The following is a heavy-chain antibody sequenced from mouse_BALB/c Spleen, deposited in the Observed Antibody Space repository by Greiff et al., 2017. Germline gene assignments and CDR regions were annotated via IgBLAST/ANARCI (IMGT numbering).Heavy chain of an antibody. J-gene: IGHJ3*01. CDR3: ARHDGNSWFAY. D-gene: IGHD2-1*01. CDR2: ISSGGSYT. Sequence: EVKLMESGGGLVKPGGSLKLSCAASGFTFSSYAMSWVRQTPEKRLEWVATISSGGSYTYYPDSVKGRFTISRDNAKNTLYLQMSSLRSEDTAMYYCARHDGNSWFAYWGQGTLVTVSA. CDR1: GFTFSSYA. V-gene: IGHV5-9-3*01.